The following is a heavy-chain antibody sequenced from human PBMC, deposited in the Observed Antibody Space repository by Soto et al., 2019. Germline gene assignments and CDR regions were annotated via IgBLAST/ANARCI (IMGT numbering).Heavy chain of an antibody. CDR3: ASPGYSRGWAFDN. CDR2: IYYRGST. Sequence: QVQLQESGPGLVKPSQTLSLTCTVSGGSISSGHYYWSWIRQPPGKGLEWIGYIYYRGSTYYNPSLNSRVTRPVDTSQNQCALKLSSVTAADTAVYSGASPGYSRGWAFDNWGQGTLVTVSS. CDR1: GGSISSGHYY. D-gene: IGHD6-19*01. J-gene: IGHJ4*02. V-gene: IGHV4-30-4*01.